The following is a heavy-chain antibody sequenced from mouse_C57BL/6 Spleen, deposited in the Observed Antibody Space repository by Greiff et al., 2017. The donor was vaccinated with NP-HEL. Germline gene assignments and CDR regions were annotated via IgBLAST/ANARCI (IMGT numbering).Heavy chain of an antibody. CDR1: GYTFTSYW. D-gene: IGHD1-1*01. Sequence: QVQLQQPGAELVRPGTSVKLSCKASGYTFTSYWMHWVKQRPGQGLEWIGVIDPSDSYTNYNQKFKGKATLTVDTSPSTAYMQLSSLTSEDSAVYYCARWPPDYYGSSSFDYWGQGTTLTVSS. J-gene: IGHJ2*01. CDR2: IDPSDSYT. V-gene: IGHV1-59*01. CDR3: ARWPPDYYGSSSFDY.